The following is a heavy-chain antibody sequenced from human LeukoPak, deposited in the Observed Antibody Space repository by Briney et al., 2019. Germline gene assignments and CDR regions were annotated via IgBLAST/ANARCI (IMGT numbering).Heavy chain of an antibody. J-gene: IGHJ5*02. CDR3: ARTHYDYVWGSYPTTNTEYDP. CDR1: GYSFTSYW. D-gene: IGHD3-16*02. V-gene: IGHV5-51*01. Sequence: GESLKISCKGSGYSFTSYWIGWVRQMPGKGLEWMGTIYPGDSDTRYSPSFQGQVTISADKSISTAYLQWSSLKASDTAMYYCARTHYDYVWGSYPTTNTEYDPWGQGTLVTVSS. CDR2: IYPGDSDT.